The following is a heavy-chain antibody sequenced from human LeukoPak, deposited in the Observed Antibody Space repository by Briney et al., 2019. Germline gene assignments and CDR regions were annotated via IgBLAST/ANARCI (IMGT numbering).Heavy chain of an antibody. CDR2: IIPIFGTA. CDR3: ARTRYCSSTSCYRGDAFDI. V-gene: IGHV1-69*05. J-gene: IGHJ3*02. CDR1: GGTFSSYA. Sequence: SVKVSCKASGGTFSSYAISWVRQAPGQGLEWMGGIIPIFGTANYAQKFQGRVTITTDESTSIAYMELSSLRSEDTAVYYCARTRYCSSTSCYRGDAFDIWGQGTMVTVSS. D-gene: IGHD2-2*02.